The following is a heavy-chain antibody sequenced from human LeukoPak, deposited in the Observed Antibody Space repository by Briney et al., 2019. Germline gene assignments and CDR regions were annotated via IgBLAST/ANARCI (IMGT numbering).Heavy chain of an antibody. CDR3: ARGGRHYDSTGYYQDY. CDR2: INPNSGGT. CDR1: GYTFTGYH. D-gene: IGHD3-22*01. Sequence: ASVKVSCKASGYTFTGYHMHWVRQAPGQGLEWMGRINPNSGGTNYAQKFQGRVTVTRDTSISTAYMELSRLRSDDTAVYYCARGGRHYDSTGYYQDYWGLGTLVTVSS. V-gene: IGHV1-2*06. J-gene: IGHJ4*02.